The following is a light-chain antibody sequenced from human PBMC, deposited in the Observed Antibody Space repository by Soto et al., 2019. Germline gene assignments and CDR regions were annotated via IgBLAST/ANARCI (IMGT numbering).Light chain of an antibody. CDR2: GAS. J-gene: IGKJ1*01. V-gene: IGKV3-15*01. Sequence: EVVMTQSPGTLSVSPGERVTLSCRASQSISFNLAWYQLKPGQVPRLLIYGASTRATGVPARFSGSESGTEFTLTISSLQSEDFAVYYCQQYNLWPWTFGQGTKVEI. CDR3: QQYNLWPWT. CDR1: QSISFN.